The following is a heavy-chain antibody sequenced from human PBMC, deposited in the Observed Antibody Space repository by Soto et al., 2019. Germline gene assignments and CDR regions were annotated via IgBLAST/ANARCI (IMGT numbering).Heavy chain of an antibody. CDR2: ISAYNGNT. CDR1: GYICTSYG. Sequence: GSSVKVSCKGSGYICTSYGIAWVRQPRRQGLEWMGWISAYNGNTKYAQNLQGRVTLTTDTSTYTPYMELRSLQSDDTAVYYCARDFGSALSAPGAVFDSWGPGALVTVSS. V-gene: IGHV1-18*01. D-gene: IGHD1-26*01. CDR3: ARDFGSALSAPGAVFDS. J-gene: IGHJ4*02.